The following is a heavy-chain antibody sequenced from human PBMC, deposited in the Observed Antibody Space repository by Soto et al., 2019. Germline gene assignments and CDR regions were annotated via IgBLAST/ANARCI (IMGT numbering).Heavy chain of an antibody. CDR1: GGTFSSYA. Sequence: SGKVSCKASGGTFSSYAISWVRQAPGQGLEWMGGIIPIFGTANYAQKFQGRVTITADESTSTAYMELSSLRSEDTAVYYCATFTPGIAGAGTGNNAFDILGQGPMVTVSS. J-gene: IGHJ3*02. D-gene: IGHD6-19*01. CDR2: IIPIFGTA. CDR3: ATFTPGIAGAGTGNNAFDI. V-gene: IGHV1-69*13.